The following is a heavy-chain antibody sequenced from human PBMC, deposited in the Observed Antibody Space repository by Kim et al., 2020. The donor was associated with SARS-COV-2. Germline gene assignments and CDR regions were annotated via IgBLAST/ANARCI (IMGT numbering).Heavy chain of an antibody. CDR2: IIGSGTTI. CDR3: ARGPNYSPFDY. J-gene: IGHJ4*02. Sequence: GGSLRLSCTASGFTFSSYEMNWVRQAPGKGLEWVSYIIGSGTTIYYADSVRGRFTISRDNDKNSLFLQMNSLRAEDTAVLYCARGPNYSPFDYWGQGTLV. D-gene: IGHD4-4*01. CDR1: GFTFSSYE. V-gene: IGHV3-48*03.